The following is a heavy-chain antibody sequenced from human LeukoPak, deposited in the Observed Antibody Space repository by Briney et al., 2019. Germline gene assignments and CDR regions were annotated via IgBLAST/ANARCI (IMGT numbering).Heavy chain of an antibody. CDR1: GGTFSSYA. V-gene: IGHV1-69*04. CDR3: ARYSSSWYGRLFDY. Sequence: ASVKVSCKASGGTFSSYAISWVRQAPGQGLEWMGRIIPILGIANYAQKFQGRVTITADKSTSTAYMELSSLRSEDTAVYYCARYSSSWYGRLFDYWGQGTLVTVSS. CDR2: IIPILGIA. D-gene: IGHD6-13*01. J-gene: IGHJ4*02.